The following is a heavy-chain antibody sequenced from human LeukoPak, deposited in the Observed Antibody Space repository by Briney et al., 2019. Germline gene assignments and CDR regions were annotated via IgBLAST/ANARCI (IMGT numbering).Heavy chain of an antibody. CDR1: GYTFTSYG. CDR2: ISAYNGNT. D-gene: IGHD4-23*01. CDR3: ARDNSMHERGWWFDP. J-gene: IGHJ5*02. Sequence: ASVKVSCKASGYTFTSYGISWVRQAPGQGLEWMGWISAYNGNTNYAQKLQGRVTMTTDTSTSTAYMELSSLKSDDTAVYYCARDNSMHERGWWFDPWGQGTLVTVSS. V-gene: IGHV1-18*01.